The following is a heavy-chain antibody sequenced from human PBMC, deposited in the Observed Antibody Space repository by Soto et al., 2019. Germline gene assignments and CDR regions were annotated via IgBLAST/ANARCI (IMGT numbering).Heavy chain of an antibody. Sequence: EVQLVESGGGLVQPGGSLRLSCTASGFTFSNYWMSWVRQAPGEGLEWVANMNQDGSERYYVDSVKGRFTISRDNAKNSLYLQVSSLRAEDTAIYYYTRDRSGTMLFWCQGTLVTVSS. CDR1: GFTFSNYW. CDR3: TRDRSGTMLF. J-gene: IGHJ4*02. D-gene: IGHD1-7*01. CDR2: MNQDGSER. V-gene: IGHV3-7*01.